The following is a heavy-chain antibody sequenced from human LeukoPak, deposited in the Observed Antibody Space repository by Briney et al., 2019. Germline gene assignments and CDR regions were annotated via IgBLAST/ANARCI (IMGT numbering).Heavy chain of an antibody. V-gene: IGHV3-21*01. CDR3: ARDLRAAAAGVDY. D-gene: IGHD6-13*01. CDR1: GFTFSSYS. CDR2: ISSSSSYI. J-gene: IGHJ4*02. Sequence: GGSLRLSCAASGFTFSSYSMNWVRQAPGKGLEWVSSISSSSSYIYYADSVKGRFTISRDNAKNSLYLQMNSLRAEDTAVYYCARDLRAAAAGVDYWGQRTLVTVSS.